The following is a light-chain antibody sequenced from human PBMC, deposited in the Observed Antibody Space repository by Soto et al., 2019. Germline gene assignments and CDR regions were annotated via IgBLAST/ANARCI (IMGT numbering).Light chain of an antibody. Sequence: QSALTQPASVSGSPGQSITISCTGTGSDVGGYNYVSWYQQHPGKAPKVLISEVTNRPSGVSNRFSGSKSGNTASLTISELQAAVEADYYCTSYSSGSTHVLFGGGTKLTVL. CDR3: TSYSSGSTHVL. CDR2: EVT. CDR1: GSDVGGYNY. J-gene: IGLJ2*01. V-gene: IGLV2-14*01.